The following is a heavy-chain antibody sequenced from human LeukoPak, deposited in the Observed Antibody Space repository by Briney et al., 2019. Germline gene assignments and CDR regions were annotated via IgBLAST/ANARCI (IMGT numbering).Heavy chain of an antibody. D-gene: IGHD6-13*01. CDR3: ARNPSYSSSWYALFDP. CDR1: GFTFSSYS. J-gene: IGHJ5*02. V-gene: IGHV3-21*01. CDR2: ISSSSSYI. Sequence: GGSLRLSCAASGFTFSSYSMNWVRQAPGKGLEWVSSISSSSSYIYYADSVKGRFTISRDNAKNSLYLQMNSLRAEDTAVYYCARNPSYSSSWYALFDPWGQGTLVTASS.